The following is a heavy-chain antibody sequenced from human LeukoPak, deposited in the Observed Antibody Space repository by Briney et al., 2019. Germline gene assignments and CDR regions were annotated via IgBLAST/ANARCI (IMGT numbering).Heavy chain of an antibody. J-gene: IGHJ3*01. V-gene: IGHV3-9*01. CDR2: ISWNSGSI. Sequence: GGSLRLSCAASGFTFDDYAMHWGRQAPGKGLDWVSGISWNSGSIGYADSVKGRFTITRDSATKSVYLQMNSLTTEETALYYCVKEENPDGSGFDAFDLWGQGTMVTVSS. D-gene: IGHD3-10*01. CDR1: GFTFDDYA. CDR3: VKEENPDGSGFDAFDL.